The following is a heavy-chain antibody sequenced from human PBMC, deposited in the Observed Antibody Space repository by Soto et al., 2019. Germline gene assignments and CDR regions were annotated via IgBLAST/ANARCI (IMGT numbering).Heavy chain of an antibody. Sequence: GGSLRLSCAASGFTFSSYWMSWVRQAPGKGLEWVANIKQDGSEKYYVDSVKGRFTISRDNAKNSLYLQMNSLRAEDTAVYYCASDGDLYSFDYWGQGTLVTVSS. CDR3: ASDGDLYSFDY. J-gene: IGHJ4*02. CDR2: IKQDGSEK. CDR1: GFTFSSYW. V-gene: IGHV3-7*01.